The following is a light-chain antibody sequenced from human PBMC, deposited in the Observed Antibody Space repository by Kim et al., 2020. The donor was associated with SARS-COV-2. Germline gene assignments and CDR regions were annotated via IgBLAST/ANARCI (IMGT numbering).Light chain of an antibody. CDR1: SSNIGKNY. CDR3: GAWDSSLSAVI. V-gene: IGLV1-51*01. CDR2: DNN. Sequence: GPKVTFPCSGSSSNIGKNYVSWYQQLPGTAPKLLIYDNNKRPSGIPDRFFGSKSGTSATLGITGLQTGDEADYYCGAWDSSLSAVIFGGGTQLTVL. J-gene: IGLJ2*01.